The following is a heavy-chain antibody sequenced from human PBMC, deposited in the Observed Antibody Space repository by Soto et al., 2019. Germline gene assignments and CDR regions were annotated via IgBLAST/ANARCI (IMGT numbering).Heavy chain of an antibody. D-gene: IGHD2-21*01. V-gene: IGHV3-13*01. J-gene: IGHJ4*02. CDR2: IGTAGDT. CDR3: ARGVFDGVIPEAPHY. CDR1: GFTFSSYD. Sequence: GGSLRLSCAASGFTFSSYDMHWVRQATGKGLEWVSAIGTAGDTYYPGSVKGRFTISREDAKNSLYLQMNSLSAEDTAVYYCARGVFDGVIPEAPHYWGQGTLDTVSS.